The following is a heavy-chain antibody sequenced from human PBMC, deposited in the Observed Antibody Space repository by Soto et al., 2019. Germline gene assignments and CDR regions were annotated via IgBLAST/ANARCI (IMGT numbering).Heavy chain of an antibody. J-gene: IGHJ4*02. CDR1: GYSFAGYW. D-gene: IGHD3-22*01. V-gene: IGHV5-10-1*01. Sequence: ESLKISCKGSGYSFAGYWITWVRQKPLKVYELMPRMDRNDSQTYYSPSFRGHATISVTKSITTFFLQCSSRKASDTGMYDCARQIYDSDTGPNVQYYFASGGQGTPVTVSS. CDR2: MDRNDSQT. CDR3: ARQIYDSDTGPNVQYYFAS.